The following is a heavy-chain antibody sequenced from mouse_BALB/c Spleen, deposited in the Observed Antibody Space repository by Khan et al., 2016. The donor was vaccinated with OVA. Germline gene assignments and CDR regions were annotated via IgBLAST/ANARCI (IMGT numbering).Heavy chain of an antibody. D-gene: IGHD3-3*01. CDR3: ARGWDWYFDV. J-gene: IGHJ1*01. CDR2: IRLKSNIYAT. V-gene: IGHV6-6*02. Sequence: EVKLEESGGGLVQPGGSMKLSCGASGFTFSNYWMNWVRQSPEKGFEWVAEIRLKSNIYATHYAESVRGRFTILRDDSRSSVYLQMNNLGAEDTGIYYCARGWDWYFDVWGAGTTVTVSS. CDR1: GFTFSNYW.